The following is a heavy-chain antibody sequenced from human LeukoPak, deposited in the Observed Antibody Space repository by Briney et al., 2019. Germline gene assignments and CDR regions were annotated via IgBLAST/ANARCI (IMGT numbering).Heavy chain of an antibody. CDR3: KQQLGNDAFDI. V-gene: IGHV1-2*06. D-gene: IGHD6-13*01. CDR1: GYTFTGYY. J-gene: IGHJ3*02. Sequence: GASVKVSCKASGYTFTGYYMHWVRQAPGQGLEWMGRINPNSGGTNYAQKFQGRVTMTRDTSISTAYMELRRLRSDDTAVYYCKQQLGNDAFDIWGQGTMVTVSS. CDR2: INPNSGGT.